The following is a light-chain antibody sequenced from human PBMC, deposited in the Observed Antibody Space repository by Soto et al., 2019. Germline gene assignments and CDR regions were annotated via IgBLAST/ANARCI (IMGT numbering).Light chain of an antibody. J-gene: IGKJ2*01. CDR1: QSVPTRS. CDR2: GAS. Sequence: EIVLTQSPGTLSLSPGERAALSCRARQSVPTRSLAWYRQKPGQAPRLLIYGASSRATGIPDRFSGSGSETDFTLTISRLEPEDFAVYYCQQYGSSPYTFGQGTKLEIK. CDR3: QQYGSSPYT. V-gene: IGKV3-20*01.